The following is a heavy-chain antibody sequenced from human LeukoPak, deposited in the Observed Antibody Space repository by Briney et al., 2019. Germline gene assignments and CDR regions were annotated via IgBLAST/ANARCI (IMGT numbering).Heavy chain of an antibody. CDR2: IYHSGST. Sequence: SETLSLTCAVSGGSISSSDWWSWVRQPPGKGLEWIGEIYHSGSTNYNPSLKSRVTISVDTSKNQFSLKLSSVTAADTAVYYCARDPRAVAGIRVDAFDIWGQGTMVTVSS. CDR3: ARDPRAVAGIRVDAFDI. V-gene: IGHV4-4*02. CDR1: GGSISSSDW. J-gene: IGHJ3*02. D-gene: IGHD6-19*01.